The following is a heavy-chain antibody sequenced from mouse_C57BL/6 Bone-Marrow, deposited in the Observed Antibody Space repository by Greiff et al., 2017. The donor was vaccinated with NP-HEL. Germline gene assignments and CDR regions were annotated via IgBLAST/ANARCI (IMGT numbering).Heavy chain of an antibody. V-gene: IGHV1-26*01. J-gene: IGHJ2*01. D-gene: IGHD1-1*01. CDR3: ARYYGSSYDFDY. CDR1: GYTFTDYY. Sequence: VQLQQSGPELVKPGASVKISCKASGYTFTDYYMNWVKQSHGKSLEWIGDINPNNGGTSYNQKFKGKATLTVDKSSSTAYMELRSLTSEDSAVYYCARYYGSSYDFDYWGQGTTLTVSS. CDR2: INPNNGGT.